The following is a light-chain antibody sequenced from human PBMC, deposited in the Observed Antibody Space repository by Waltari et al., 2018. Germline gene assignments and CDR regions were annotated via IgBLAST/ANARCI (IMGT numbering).Light chain of an antibody. J-gene: IGLJ2*01. V-gene: IGLV3-21*04. CDR3: QVWDSSSDHRV. Sequence: SYVLTQPPSVSVAPGKTARITCGGNNIGSKSVHWYQQKPGQAPVLVLSYDSDRPSGCPERVSGSNSGNTATLTISRGEAGDEADYYCQVWDSSSDHRVFGGGTKLTVL. CDR2: YDS. CDR1: NIGSKS.